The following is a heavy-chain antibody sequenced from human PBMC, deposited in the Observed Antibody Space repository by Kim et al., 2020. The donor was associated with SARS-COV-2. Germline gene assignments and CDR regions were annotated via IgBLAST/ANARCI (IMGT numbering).Heavy chain of an antibody. CDR2: ISYDGSAK. CDR3: AKNYCDYASGCHHKFYFEY. Sequence: AGSLRLSCAASGFTFSIYGMHWVRQAPGKGLEWVALISYDGSAKYYADSEKGRFTIPRDNTKNTLYLQMTSLRAEDAAVYYCAKNYCDYASGCHHKFYFEYWGQGTLVIVSS. V-gene: IGHV3-30*18. J-gene: IGHJ4*02. CDR1: GFTFSIYG. D-gene: IGHD3-10*01.